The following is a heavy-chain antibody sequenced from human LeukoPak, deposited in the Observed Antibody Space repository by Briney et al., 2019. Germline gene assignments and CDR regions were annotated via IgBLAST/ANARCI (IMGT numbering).Heavy chain of an antibody. Sequence: GASVKVSCKASGGTFSSYAISWVRQAPGQGLEWMGGIIPIFGTANYAQKFQGRVTITADESTSTAYMELSSLRSEDTAVYYCARANRFGLEWFPIADYWGQGTLVTVSS. V-gene: IGHV1-69*13. CDR3: ARANRFGLEWFPIADY. CDR1: GGTFSSYA. CDR2: IIPIFGTA. J-gene: IGHJ4*02. D-gene: IGHD3-3*01.